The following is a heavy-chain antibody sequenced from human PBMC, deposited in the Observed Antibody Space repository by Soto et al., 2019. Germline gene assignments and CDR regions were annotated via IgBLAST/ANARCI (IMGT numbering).Heavy chain of an antibody. J-gene: IGHJ6*02. V-gene: IGHV3-23*01. D-gene: IGHD2-8*01. CDR2: ISATGGST. CDR3: AKDLRTSNNYYYGMDV. Sequence: EVQLLESGGGLVQPGGSLRLSCAASGFSFSTYAMSWVRQAPGKGLEWVSVISATGGSTFYVDSVKGRFTVSRDNSRNTLYLQMISLRVEDTAIYYCAKDLRTSNNYYYGMDVWGQGTTVTVSS. CDR1: GFSFSTYA.